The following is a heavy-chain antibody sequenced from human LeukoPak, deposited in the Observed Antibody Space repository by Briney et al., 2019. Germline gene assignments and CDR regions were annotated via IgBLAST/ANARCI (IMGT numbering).Heavy chain of an antibody. CDR1: GFTFSSYS. J-gene: IGHJ4*02. CDR2: ISSSSSYI. CDR3: ARAEVGVLADY. Sequence: KTGGSLRLSCAASGFTFSSYSMNWVRQAPGKGLEWVSSISSSSSYIYYADSVKGRSTISRDNAKNSLYLQMNSLRAEDTAVYYCARAEVGVLADYWGQGTLVTVSS. D-gene: IGHD3-10*01. V-gene: IGHV3-21*01.